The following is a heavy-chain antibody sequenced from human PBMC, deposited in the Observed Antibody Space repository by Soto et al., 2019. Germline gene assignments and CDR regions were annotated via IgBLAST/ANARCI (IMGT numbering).Heavy chain of an antibody. V-gene: IGHV3-30-3*01. J-gene: IGHJ4*02. D-gene: IGHD2-15*01. Sequence: QVQVVESGGGVVQPGRSLRLSCAASGFTFSSYAMHWVRQAPGKGLEWVAVISYDGSNKYYADSVKGRFTISRDNSKNTLYLQMNSLRAEDTAVYYCARRPDGYSNAGYWGQGTLVTVSS. CDR1: GFTFSSYA. CDR2: ISYDGSNK. CDR3: ARRPDGYSNAGY.